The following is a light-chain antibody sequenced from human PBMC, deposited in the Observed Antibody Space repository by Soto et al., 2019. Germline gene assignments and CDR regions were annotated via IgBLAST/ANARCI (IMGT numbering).Light chain of an antibody. J-gene: IGLJ1*01. CDR3: CSHAGTYIYG. V-gene: IGLV2-11*01. CDR1: SSDVGGYNY. Sequence: QSALTQPRSVSGAPGQSVAISCTGTSSDVGGYNYVSWYQQHPGKAPKLMIYDVSKRPSGVPDRFSGFKSGNTASLTISGLQAEDEADYSCCSHAGTYIYGFGTGTKVTVL. CDR2: DVS.